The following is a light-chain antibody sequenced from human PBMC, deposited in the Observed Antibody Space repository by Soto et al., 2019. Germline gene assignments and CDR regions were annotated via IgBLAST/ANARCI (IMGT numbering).Light chain of an antibody. V-gene: IGKV3-15*01. CDR1: QSVSSN. Sequence: IVLTQSPSTLSLYPGERASLSCRASQSVSSNLAWYQQKPGQAPRLLIYGASTRATGIPARFSGSGSGTEFTLTISSLQSEDFAVYYCQQYNNWPWTFGRGTKVDI. J-gene: IGKJ1*01. CDR2: GAS. CDR3: QQYNNWPWT.